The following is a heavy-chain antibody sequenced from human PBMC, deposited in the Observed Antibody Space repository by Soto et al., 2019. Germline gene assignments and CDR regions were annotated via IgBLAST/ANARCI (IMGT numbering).Heavy chain of an antibody. CDR2: IYHSGST. J-gene: IGHJ4*02. V-gene: IGHV4-30-2*01. CDR3: ARFKIAARFSGIDY. Sequence: QLQLQESGSGLVKPSQTLSLTCAVSGGSISSGGYSWSWIRQPPGKGLEWIGYIYHSGSTYYNPSLKSRVTISVDRSKNQFSLKLSSVTAADTAVYYCARFKIAARFSGIDYWGQGTLVTVSS. D-gene: IGHD6-6*01. CDR1: GGSISSGGYS.